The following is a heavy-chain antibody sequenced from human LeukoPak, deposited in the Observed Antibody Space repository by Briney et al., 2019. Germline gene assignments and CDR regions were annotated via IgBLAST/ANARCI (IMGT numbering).Heavy chain of an antibody. CDR3: AKDERNWNYNLASQTYD. J-gene: IGHJ4*02. CDR1: GFRFSSYA. D-gene: IGHD1-7*01. V-gene: IGHV3-23*01. Sequence: GGSLRLSCAASGFRFSSYAMSWVRQAPGKGLEWVSAISGSGVSTYYADSVKGRFTVSRDNSKNTLYLRMSSLRAEDTAVYYCAKDERNWNYNLASQTYDWGQGTLVTVSS. CDR2: ISGSGVST.